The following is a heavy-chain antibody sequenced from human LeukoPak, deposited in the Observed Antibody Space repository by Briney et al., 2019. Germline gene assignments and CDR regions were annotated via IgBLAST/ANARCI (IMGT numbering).Heavy chain of an antibody. Sequence: SVKVSCKASGGTFSSYAISWVRQAPGQGLEWMGRIIPILGIANYAQKFQGRVTITANKSTSTAYMELSSLRSEDTAVYYCARDFDYYGSGSYLDYWGQGTLVTVSS. CDR1: GGTFSSYA. CDR2: IIPILGIA. D-gene: IGHD3-10*01. J-gene: IGHJ4*02. CDR3: ARDFDYYGSGSYLDY. V-gene: IGHV1-69*04.